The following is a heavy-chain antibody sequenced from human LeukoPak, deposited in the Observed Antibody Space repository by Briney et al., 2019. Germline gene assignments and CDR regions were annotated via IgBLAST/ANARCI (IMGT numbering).Heavy chain of an antibody. Sequence: GGSLRLSCAASGFTFSSYAMHWVRQAPGKGLEYVSAISSNGGSTYYANSVKGRFTISRDNSKNTLYLQMGSLRAEDVAVYYCARAQLWFGGPYGMDVWGQGTTVTVSS. CDR2: ISSNGGST. D-gene: IGHD3-10*01. CDR3: ARAQLWFGGPYGMDV. CDR1: GFTFSSYA. V-gene: IGHV3-64*01. J-gene: IGHJ6*02.